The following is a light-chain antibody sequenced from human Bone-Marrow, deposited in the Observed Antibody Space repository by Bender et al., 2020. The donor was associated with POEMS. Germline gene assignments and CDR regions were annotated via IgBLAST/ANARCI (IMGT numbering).Light chain of an antibody. Sequence: QSALTQPTSVSGNPGQRVTISCSGSSANIGSNFVYWYQQFPGTAPKLLIYKNDQRPSGVPDRFSGSKSGTSASLAISGLRSEDEADYYCAGWDDSMRGWVFGGGTKLTVL. J-gene: IGLJ3*02. V-gene: IGLV1-47*01. CDR1: SANIGSNF. CDR2: KND. CDR3: AGWDDSMRGWV.